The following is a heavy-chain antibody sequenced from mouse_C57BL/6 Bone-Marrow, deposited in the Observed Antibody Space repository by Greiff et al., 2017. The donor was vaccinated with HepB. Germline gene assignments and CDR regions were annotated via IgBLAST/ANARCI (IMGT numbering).Heavy chain of an antibody. CDR3: ARDGYYLDY. D-gene: IGHD2-3*01. V-gene: IGHV5-15*01. J-gene: IGHJ2*01. Sequence: EVHLVESGGGLVQPGGSLKLSCAASGFTFSDYGMAWVRQAPRKGPEWVAFISNLAYSSYYADTVTGRFTISRENAKNPRYLEMSSLRSEDTAMYYCARDGYYLDYWGQGTTLTVSS. CDR1: GFTFSDYG. CDR2: ISNLAYSS.